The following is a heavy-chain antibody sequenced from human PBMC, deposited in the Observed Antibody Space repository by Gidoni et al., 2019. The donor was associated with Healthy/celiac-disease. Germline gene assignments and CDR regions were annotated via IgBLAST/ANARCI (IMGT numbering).Heavy chain of an antibody. CDR1: GFTFSSDG. CDR2: IWYDGSNK. V-gene: IGHV3-33*01. Sequence: QVQLVESGGGVVQPGRSLRLSCAAPGFTFSSDGLHWVRQAPGKGLEWVAVIWYDGSNKYYADSVKGRFTISRDNSKNTLYLQMNSLRAEDTAVYYCAREVRDLQAAAGTFLYYFDYWGQGTLVTVSS. J-gene: IGHJ4*02. CDR3: AREVRDLQAAAGTFLYYFDY. D-gene: IGHD6-13*01.